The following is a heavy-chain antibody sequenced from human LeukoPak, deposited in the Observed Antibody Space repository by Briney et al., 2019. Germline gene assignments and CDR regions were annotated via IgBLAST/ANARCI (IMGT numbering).Heavy chain of an antibody. D-gene: IGHD3-10*01. Sequence: PGGSLRLSCAASGXTFDDYGMSWVRQAPGKGLEWVSGINWNGGSTGYADSVKGRFTISRDNAKNSLYLQMNSLRAEDTGFYYCAAYYYGSGSCGQFDYWGQGTLVTVSS. CDR1: GXTFDDYG. V-gene: IGHV3-20*04. J-gene: IGHJ4*02. CDR3: AAYYYGSGSCGQFDY. CDR2: INWNGGST.